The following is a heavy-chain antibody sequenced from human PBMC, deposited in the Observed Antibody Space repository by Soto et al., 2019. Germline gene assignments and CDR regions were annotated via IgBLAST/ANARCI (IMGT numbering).Heavy chain of an antibody. J-gene: IGHJ4*02. CDR3: ASNVPDYYYGSGSHTDY. D-gene: IGHD3-10*01. CDR2: IDPSDSYT. V-gene: IGHV5-10-1*03. Sequence: EVQLVQSGAEVKKPGESLRISCKGSGYSFTSYWISWVRQMPGKGLEWMGRIDPSDSYTNYSPSFQGHVTISADKSISTAYLQWSSLKASDTAMYYCASNVPDYYYGSGSHTDYWGQGTLVTVSS. CDR1: GYSFTSYW.